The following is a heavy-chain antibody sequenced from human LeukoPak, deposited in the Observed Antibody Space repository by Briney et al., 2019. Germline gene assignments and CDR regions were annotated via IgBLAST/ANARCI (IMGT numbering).Heavy chain of an antibody. J-gene: IGHJ4*02. D-gene: IGHD3-3*01. CDR1: GYTFTSYG. CDR2: ISAYNGNT. Sequence: ASVKVSCKASGYTFTSYGISWVRQAPGQGLEWMGWISAYNGNTNYAQKLQGRVTMTTGTSTSTAYMELRSLRSDDTAVYYCARDRTIFGVVIIAGYWGQGTLVTVSS. V-gene: IGHV1-18*01. CDR3: ARDRTIFGVVIIAGY.